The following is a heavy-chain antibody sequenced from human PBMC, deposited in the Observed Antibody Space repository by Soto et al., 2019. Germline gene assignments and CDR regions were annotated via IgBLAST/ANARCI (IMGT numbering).Heavy chain of an antibody. CDR1: GLSLSTSGVG. Sequence: QITLKESGPTLVKPTQTLTLTCAFSGLSLSTSGVGVGWIRQPPGKALEWLAYIYWDDDKGYSPSLKSRLTIPKDTSKTRLVLIMTTMNPVDPATYYCAHRLTPRGGTSWYSWGRGTLVTASS. CDR3: AHRLTPRGGTSWYS. J-gene: IGHJ4*02. D-gene: IGHD6-13*01. CDR2: IYWDDDK. V-gene: IGHV2-5*02.